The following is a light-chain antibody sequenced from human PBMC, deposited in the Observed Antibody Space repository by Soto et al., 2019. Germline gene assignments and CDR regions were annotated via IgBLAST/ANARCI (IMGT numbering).Light chain of an antibody. V-gene: IGKV1-5*03. J-gene: IGKJ1*01. CDR2: KAS. Sequence: IQMTQSPSTLSASVGDRVTITCRASQSISSWLAWYQQKPGKAPNLLIYKASSLESGVPSRFSGSGSGTDFTLTITRLEPEDFAVYYCQQYGASRTFGQGTKVDIK. CDR1: QSISSW. CDR3: QQYGASRT.